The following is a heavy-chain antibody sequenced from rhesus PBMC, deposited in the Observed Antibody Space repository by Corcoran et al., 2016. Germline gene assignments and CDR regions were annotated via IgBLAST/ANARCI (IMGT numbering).Heavy chain of an antibody. J-gene: IGHJ4*01. CDR1: GYTFTDDY. Sequence: QVQLVQSGAEVKKPGSSVKVSCKATGYTFTDDYMHWVRQAPGQGIEWIGTINPRTGGTNYAQKFQGRVTMTRDTSTSTAYMELSSLRSEDTAVYYCERDPRSVWGQGVLVTVSS. CDR2: INPRTGGT. D-gene: IGHD2-15*01. V-gene: IGHV1-138*01. CDR3: ERDPRSV.